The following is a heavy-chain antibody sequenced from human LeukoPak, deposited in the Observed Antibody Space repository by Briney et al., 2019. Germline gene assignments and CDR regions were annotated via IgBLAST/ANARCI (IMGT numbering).Heavy chain of an antibody. J-gene: IGHJ5*02. D-gene: IGHD3-3*01. V-gene: IGHV4-39*07. CDR2: IYYSGST. Sequence: SETLSLTCTVSGGSISSSSYYWGWIRQPPGKGLEWIGGIYYSGSTYYNPSLKSRVTISVDTSKNQFSLKLSSVTAADTAVYYCARGTILEWLLLNGLDWFDPWGQGTLVTVSS. CDR1: GGSISSSSYY. CDR3: ARGTILEWLLLNGLDWFDP.